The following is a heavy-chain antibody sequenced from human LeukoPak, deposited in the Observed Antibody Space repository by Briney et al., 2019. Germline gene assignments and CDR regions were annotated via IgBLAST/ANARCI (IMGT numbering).Heavy chain of an antibody. D-gene: IGHD6-19*01. Sequence: ASVKVSCKASGYTFTSYVIHWVRQAPGQRFEWMGWINAGNGNTKYSQKFQGRVTIIRDTSASTAYMELSSLRSEDTAVCYCARESSSGWSNYGMDVWGQGTTVTVSS. J-gene: IGHJ6*02. CDR3: ARESSSGWSNYGMDV. CDR1: GYTFTSYV. CDR2: INAGNGNT. V-gene: IGHV1-3*01.